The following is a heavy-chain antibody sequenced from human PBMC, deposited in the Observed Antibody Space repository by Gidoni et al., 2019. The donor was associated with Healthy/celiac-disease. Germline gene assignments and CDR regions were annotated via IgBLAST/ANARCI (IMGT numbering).Heavy chain of an antibody. CDR1: GGSISSSSYY. CDR2: IYYSGST. V-gene: IGHV4-39*01. CDR3: ARQTYYDYVWGSYRPYYFDY. J-gene: IGHJ4*02. Sequence: QLQLQESGPGLVKPSETLSLTCTVSGGSISSSSYYWGWIRQPPGKGLEWIGSIYYSGSTYYTPSLKSRVTISVDTAKNQFSLKLSSVTAADTAVYYCARQTYYDYVWGSYRPYYFDYWGQGTLVTVSS. D-gene: IGHD3-16*02.